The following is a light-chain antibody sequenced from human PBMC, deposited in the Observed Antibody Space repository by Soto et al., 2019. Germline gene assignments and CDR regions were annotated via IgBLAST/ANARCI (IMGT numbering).Light chain of an antibody. CDR1: QSGRSNY. J-gene: IGKJ2*01. CDR3: HQYGSSPQT. V-gene: IGKV3-20*01. CDR2: GAT. Sequence: EIVLTQSPGTLSLSPRERATLSCRASQSGRSNYFAWYQQRPGQAPRRVMYGATSRATGIPSRFSGSGSGTDFTLTISRLEPEDFAVYYCHQYGSSPQTLGQGTKLEIK.